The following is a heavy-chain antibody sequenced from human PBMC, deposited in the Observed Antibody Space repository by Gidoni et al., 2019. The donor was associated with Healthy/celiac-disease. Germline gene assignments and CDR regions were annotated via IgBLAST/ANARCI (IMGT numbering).Heavy chain of an antibody. CDR3: ARALRTNTYYYDSSGYYSQISDY. CDR1: GFTFSSYA. V-gene: IGHV3-30-3*01. J-gene: IGHJ4*02. D-gene: IGHD3-22*01. Sequence: QVQLVESGGGVVQPGRSLRLSCAASGFTFSSYAMHWVRRAPGKGLEWVAVISYDGSNKYYADSVKGRFTISRDNSKNTLYLQMNSLRAEDTAVYYCARALRTNTYYYDSSGYYSQISDYWGQGTLVTVSS. CDR2: ISYDGSNK.